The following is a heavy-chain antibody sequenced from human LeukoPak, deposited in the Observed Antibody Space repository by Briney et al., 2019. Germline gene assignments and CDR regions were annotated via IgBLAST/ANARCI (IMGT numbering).Heavy chain of an antibody. CDR3: AKDRAEYYYDSSGYYYFDY. CDR2: ISRRGDTK. J-gene: IGHJ4*02. D-gene: IGHD3-22*01. V-gene: IGHV3-23*01. CDR1: VFTLSTYT. Sequence: GGSLRLSCVASSVFTLSTYTINWVRRAPGKGLEWVSVISRRGDTKYYADSVKGRFSISRDSSKNTLYLQVNSLRAEDTAVYYCAKDRAEYYYDSSGYYYFDYWGQGTLVTVSS.